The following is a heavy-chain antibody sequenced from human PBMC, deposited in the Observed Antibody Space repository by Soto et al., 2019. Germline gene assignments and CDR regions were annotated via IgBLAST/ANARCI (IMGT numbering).Heavy chain of an antibody. CDR1: GGSISSYY. CDR3: ARLTDIVLDY. Sequence: SETLSLTCTVSGGSISSYYWSWIRQPPGKGLEWIGYIYYSGSTNYNPSLKSRVTISVDTSKNQFSLKLSSVTAADTAVYYCARLTDIVLDYWGQGTLVTVSS. CDR2: IYYSGST. V-gene: IGHV4-59*08. J-gene: IGHJ4*02. D-gene: IGHD2-15*01.